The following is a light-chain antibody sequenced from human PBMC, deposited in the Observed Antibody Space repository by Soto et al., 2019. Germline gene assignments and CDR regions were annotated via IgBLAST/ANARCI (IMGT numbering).Light chain of an antibody. J-gene: IGKJ1*01. CDR2: GAS. V-gene: IGKV3-11*01. CDR3: QQRRYWPVT. CDR1: QSVSSY. Sequence: EIVLTQSPAMLSMSPGERATLSCRASQSVSSYFAWYQQKPGQAPRLLIYGASNRATGVPARFSGSGSGTDFTLTISSLEPEDFAVYYCQQRRYWPVTFGQGTKVAIK.